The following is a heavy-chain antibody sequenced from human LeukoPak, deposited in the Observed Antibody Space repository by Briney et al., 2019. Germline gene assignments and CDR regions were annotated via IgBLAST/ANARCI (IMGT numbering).Heavy chain of an antibody. CDR2: VFDSGGT. CDR3: ARGYSSSWNYFDY. D-gene: IGHD6-13*01. Sequence: SETLSLTCTVSGGSISNYWWSWIRQPPGKGLEWIGYVFDSGGTNYNPSLKGRVTISVDTSKKQFSLKLSSVTAADTAVYYCARGYSSSWNYFDYWGQGTLVTASS. V-gene: IGHV4-59*01. J-gene: IGHJ4*02. CDR1: GGSISNYW.